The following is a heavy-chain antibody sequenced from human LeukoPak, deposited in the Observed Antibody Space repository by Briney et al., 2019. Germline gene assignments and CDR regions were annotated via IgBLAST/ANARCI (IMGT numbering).Heavy chain of an antibody. Sequence: SETLSLTCTVSGGSISSYYWSWIRQPPGKGLEWIGYIYTSGSTNYNPSLKSRVTISVDTSKNQFSLKLSSVTAADTAVYYCARGPLYCSSTSCYAPLFDYWGQGTLVTVSS. CDR2: IYTSGST. CDR3: ARGPLYCSSTSCYAPLFDY. V-gene: IGHV4-4*09. CDR1: GGSISSYY. D-gene: IGHD2-2*01. J-gene: IGHJ4*02.